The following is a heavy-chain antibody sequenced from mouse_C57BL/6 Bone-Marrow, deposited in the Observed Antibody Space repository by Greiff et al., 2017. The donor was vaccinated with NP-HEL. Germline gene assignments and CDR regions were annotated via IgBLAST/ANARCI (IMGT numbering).Heavy chain of an antibody. D-gene: IGHD1-1*01. J-gene: IGHJ1*03. CDR1: GFSFTSYA. Sequence: VQVVESGPGLVAPSQSLSITCTVSGFSFTSYAISWVRQPPGKGLEWLGVIWTGGGTNYNSALKSRLSISKDNSKSQVFLKMNSLQTDDTARYYCARNPAYYGSSFPSFDVWGTGTTVTVSS. V-gene: IGHV2-9-1*01. CDR2: IWTGGGT. CDR3: ARNPAYYGSSFPSFDV.